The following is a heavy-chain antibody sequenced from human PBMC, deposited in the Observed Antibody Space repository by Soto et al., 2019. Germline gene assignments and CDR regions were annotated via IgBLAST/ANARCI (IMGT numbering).Heavy chain of an antibody. CDR3: ARQTYIAAAGMDYYYYGMDV. J-gene: IGHJ6*02. CDR1: GGTFSSYA. D-gene: IGHD6-13*01. CDR2: IIPIFGTA. Sequence: QVQLVQSGAEVKKPGSSVKVSCKASGGTFSSYAISWVRQAPGQGLEWMGGIIPIFGTANYAQKFQGRVTITPDESTSTDYMELSSLRSEDTAVYYCARQTYIAAAGMDYYYYGMDVWGQGTTVTVSS. V-gene: IGHV1-69*01.